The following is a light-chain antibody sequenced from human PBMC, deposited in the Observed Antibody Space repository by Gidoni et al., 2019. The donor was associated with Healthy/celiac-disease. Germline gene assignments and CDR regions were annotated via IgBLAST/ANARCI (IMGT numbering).Light chain of an antibody. CDR2: KAS. Sequence: DIQMTPSPSTLSASVGDRVTIPCRASQSISSWLAWYQQKPGKAPKLLIYKASSVESVLPSRFSGSGSGTEFTLTISSLQPDDFATYYCQQYNSYWTFGQGTKVEIK. J-gene: IGKJ1*01. CDR1: QSISSW. CDR3: QQYNSYWT. V-gene: IGKV1-5*03.